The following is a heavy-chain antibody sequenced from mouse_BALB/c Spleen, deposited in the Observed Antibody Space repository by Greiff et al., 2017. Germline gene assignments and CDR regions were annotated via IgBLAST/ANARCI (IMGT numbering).Heavy chain of an antibody. CDR3: ARSYYYGYYAMDY. Sequence: QVQLKESGPGLVAPSQSLSITCTVSGFSLTSYGVHWVRQPPGKGLEWLGVIWAGGSTNYNSALMSRLSISKDNSKSQVFLKMNSLQTDDTAMYYCARSYYYGYYAMDYWGQGTSVTVSS. V-gene: IGHV2-9*02. J-gene: IGHJ4*01. CDR1: GFSLTSYG. D-gene: IGHD1-1*01. CDR2: IWAGGST.